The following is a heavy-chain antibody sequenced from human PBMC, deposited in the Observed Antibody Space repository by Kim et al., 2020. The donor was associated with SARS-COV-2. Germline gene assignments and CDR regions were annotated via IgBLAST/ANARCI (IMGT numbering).Heavy chain of an antibody. CDR2: IWYYGSNK. CDR3: GGVLLDV. CDR1: GFTFSSYG. J-gene: IGHJ6*02. D-gene: IGHD2-15*01. V-gene: IGHV3-33*01. Sequence: GGSLRLSCAASGFTFSSYGMHWVRQAPGKGLEWVAVIWYYGSNKYYADSVKGRFTISRDNSKNTLYLQMNSLRAEDTAVYYCGGVLLDVCGQGTTVTVSS.